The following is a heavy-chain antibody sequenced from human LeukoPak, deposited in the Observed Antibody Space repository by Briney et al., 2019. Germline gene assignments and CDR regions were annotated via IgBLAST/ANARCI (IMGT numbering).Heavy chain of an antibody. CDR2: IYTSGST. CDR1: GGSISSYY. CDR3: ARDPVGQLAWGGWFDP. J-gene: IGHJ5*02. V-gene: IGHV4-4*07. D-gene: IGHD6-6*01. Sequence: PSETLSLTCTVSGGSISSYYWSWIRQPAGKGLGWIGRIYTSGSTNYNPSLKSRVTMSVDTSKNQFSLKLSSVTAADTAVYYCARDPVGQLAWGGWFDPWGQGTLVTVSS.